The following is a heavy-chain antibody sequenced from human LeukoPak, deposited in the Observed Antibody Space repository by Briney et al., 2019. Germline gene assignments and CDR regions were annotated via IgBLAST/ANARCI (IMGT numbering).Heavy chain of an antibody. V-gene: IGHV3-64D*06. CDR2: ISSNGGST. Sequence: PGGSLRLSCSASGFSFSSYDMHRVRQAPGKGLEYVSGISSNGGSTYYAASVKGRFTISRDNSKNTLYLQMSSLRGEDTAVYYCVKIAADWGQGTLVTVSS. CDR1: GFSFSSYD. CDR3: VKIAAD. D-gene: IGHD6-13*01. J-gene: IGHJ4*02.